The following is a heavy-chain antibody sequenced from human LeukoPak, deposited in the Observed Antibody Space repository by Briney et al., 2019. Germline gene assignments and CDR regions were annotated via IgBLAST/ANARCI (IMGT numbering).Heavy chain of an antibody. V-gene: IGHV3-23*01. D-gene: IGHD4-17*01. CDR2: ISGSGGST. CDR1: GFTFSSYA. CDR3: ARDPAYYGDPNWYFDL. Sequence: GGSLRLSCAASGFTFSSYAMSWVRQAPGKGLEWVSAISGSGGSTYYADSVKGRFTISRDNSKNTLYLQMNSLRAEDSAVYYCARDPAYYGDPNWYFDLWGRGTLVTVSS. J-gene: IGHJ2*01.